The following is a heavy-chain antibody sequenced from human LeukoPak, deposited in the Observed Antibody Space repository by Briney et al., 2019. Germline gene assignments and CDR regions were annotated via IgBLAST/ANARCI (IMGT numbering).Heavy chain of an antibody. CDR2: INPNSGGT. Sequence: ASVTVSCTASGYTFTGYYMHWVRQPPGQGLEGMGWINPNSGGTNYAQKFQGWVTMTRDTSISTAYMELSRLRSDDTAVYYCARASPGIAVAGTEGWFDPWGQGTLVTVSS. CDR1: GYTFTGYY. J-gene: IGHJ5*02. CDR3: ARASPGIAVAGTEGWFDP. D-gene: IGHD6-19*01. V-gene: IGHV1-2*04.